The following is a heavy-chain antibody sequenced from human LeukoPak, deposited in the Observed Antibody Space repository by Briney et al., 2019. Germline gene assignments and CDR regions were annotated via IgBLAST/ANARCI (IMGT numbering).Heavy chain of an antibody. J-gene: IGHJ4*02. Sequence: GGSLRLSCTASGGAFSNFSMSWVRQAPGKGPEWVGNIIPVVGPTNYAHSVEGRFTVSRDNAKNALDLPMNSLRLEDTAVYYCARDWAPVSMKAVPFDCWGQGTVVTVSS. V-gene: IGHV3-7*01. CDR1: GGAFSNFS. CDR3: ARDWAPVSMKAVPFDC. D-gene: IGHD2/OR15-2a*01. CDR2: IIPVVGPT.